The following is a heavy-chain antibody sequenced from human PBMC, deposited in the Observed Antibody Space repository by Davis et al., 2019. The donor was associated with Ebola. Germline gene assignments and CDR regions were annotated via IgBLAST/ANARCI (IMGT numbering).Heavy chain of an antibody. D-gene: IGHD1-7*01. CDR3: ARENWTYDFSWFDP. J-gene: IGHJ5*02. CDR1: GGTFSSYA. CDR2: IIPIFGTA. Sequence: SVTVSCKASGGTFSSYAISWVRQAPGQGLEWMGGIIPIFGTANYAQKFQGRVTITADESTSTAYMELSSLRSEDTAVYYCARENWTYDFSWFDPWGQGTLVTVSS. V-gene: IGHV1-69*13.